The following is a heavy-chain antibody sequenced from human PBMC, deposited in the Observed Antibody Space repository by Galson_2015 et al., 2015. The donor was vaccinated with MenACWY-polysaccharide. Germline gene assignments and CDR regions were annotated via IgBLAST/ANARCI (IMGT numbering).Heavy chain of an antibody. Sequence: SVKVSCKASGYTFTSYDINWVRQTTGHGLEWMGWMNPNSGNTGYAQKFQGRVTMTRNTSISIAYMDLSSPRSEDTAVYYCARGGKYYYDSSGYLNWFDPSGQGTLVTVSS. CDR2: MNPNSGNT. J-gene: IGHJ5*02. D-gene: IGHD3-22*01. CDR1: GYTFTSYD. V-gene: IGHV1-8*01. CDR3: ARGGKYYYDSSGYLNWFDP.